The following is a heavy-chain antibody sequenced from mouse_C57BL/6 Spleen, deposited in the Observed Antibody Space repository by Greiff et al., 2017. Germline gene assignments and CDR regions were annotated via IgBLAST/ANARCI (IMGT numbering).Heavy chain of an antibody. CDR2: IYPGSGNT. CDR1: GYTFTDYY. CDR3: AKNYYGSSMDY. Sequence: QVQLQQSGPELVKPGASVKISCKASGYTFTDYYINWVKQRPGQGLEWIGWIYPGSGNTKYNETLKGKATLTVDTSSSTAYMQRSCLTSDDSAVYCCAKNYYGSSMDYWGQGTSVTVSS. D-gene: IGHD1-1*01. J-gene: IGHJ4*01. V-gene: IGHV1-84*01.